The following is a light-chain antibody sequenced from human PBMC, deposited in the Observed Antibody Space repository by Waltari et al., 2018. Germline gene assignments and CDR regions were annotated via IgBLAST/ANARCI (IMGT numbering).Light chain of an antibody. J-gene: IGLJ3*02. Sequence: QSVLTQPPSVSGAPGQRVTISCPGSRANIGTPYDVPRYQPVPGPAPKLLMYGNSNRPSGVPDRFSGSKSGTSASLAITGLQAEDEADYYCQSYDSSLRGSRVFGGGTKLTVL. CDR1: RANIGTPYD. CDR2: GNS. CDR3: QSYDSSLRGSRV. V-gene: IGLV1-40*01.